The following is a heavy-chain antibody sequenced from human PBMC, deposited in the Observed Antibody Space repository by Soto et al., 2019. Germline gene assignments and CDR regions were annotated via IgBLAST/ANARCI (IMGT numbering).Heavy chain of an antibody. V-gene: IGHV1-46*01. CDR2: INPSGGST. CDR3: ATLAYCGGDCFTGADDAFDI. Sequence: ASVKVSCKASGYTFTSYYMHWVRQAPGQGLEWMGIINPSGGSTSYAQKFQGRVTMTRDTSTSTVYMELSSLRSEDTAVYYCATLAYCGGDCFTGADDAFDIWGQGTMVTVS. J-gene: IGHJ3*02. D-gene: IGHD2-21*02. CDR1: GYTFTSYY.